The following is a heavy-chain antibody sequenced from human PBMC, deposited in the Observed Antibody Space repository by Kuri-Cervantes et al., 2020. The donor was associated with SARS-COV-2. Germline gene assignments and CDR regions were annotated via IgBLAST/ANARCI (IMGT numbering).Heavy chain of an antibody. V-gene: IGHV3-48*01. J-gene: IGHJ4*02. CDR1: GFTFSIYS. Sequence: GESLKISCAASGFTFSIYSVNWVRQAPGKGLEWVSYISSSSSTIYYADSVKGRFTISRDNAKNSLYLQMNSLRAEDTAVYYCARDLSSGLWAFDYWGQGTLVTVSS. CDR3: ARDLSSGLWAFDY. CDR2: ISSSSSTI. D-gene: IGHD5-18*01.